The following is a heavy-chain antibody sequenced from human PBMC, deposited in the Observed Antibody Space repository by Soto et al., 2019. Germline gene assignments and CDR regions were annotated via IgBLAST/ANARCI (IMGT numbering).Heavy chain of an antibody. CDR1: GFTFSSYA. J-gene: IGHJ3*02. Sequence: GGPLRLSCAASGFTFSSYAMSWVRQAPGKGLEWVSAISGSGGSTYYADSVKGRFTISRDNSKNTLYLQMNSLRAEDTAVYYCAKEGHYYGSGSIDAFDIWGQGTMVTVSS. D-gene: IGHD3-10*01. CDR2: ISGSGGST. V-gene: IGHV3-23*01. CDR3: AKEGHYYGSGSIDAFDI.